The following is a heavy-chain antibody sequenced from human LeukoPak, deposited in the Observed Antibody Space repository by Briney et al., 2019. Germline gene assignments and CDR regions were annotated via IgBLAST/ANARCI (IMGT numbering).Heavy chain of an antibody. CDR1: GGSISSSY. J-gene: IGHJ4*02. D-gene: IGHD3-10*01. V-gene: IGHV4-4*07. CDR2: IYTTGSTDST. CDR3: AGFGAGSYY. Sequence: SETLSLTCTVSGGSISSSYCSWIRLPAGKGLEWIGRIYTTGSTDSTDFNPSLKSRVTMSVDTSKNQFSLKLGSVTAADTAVYYCAGFGAGSYYRGQGTLVTVSS.